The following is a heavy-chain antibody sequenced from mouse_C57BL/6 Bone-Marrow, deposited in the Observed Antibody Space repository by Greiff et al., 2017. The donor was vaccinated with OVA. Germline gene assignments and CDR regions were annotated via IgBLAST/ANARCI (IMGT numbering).Heavy chain of an antibody. V-gene: IGHV10-1*01. D-gene: IGHD3-2*02. CDR1: GFSFNTYA. Sequence: DVQLVESGGGLVQPTGSLKLSCAASGFSFNTYAMNWVRQAPGKGLEWVARIRSKSNNYATYYADSVKDRFTISRDDSESMLYLQMNNLKTEDTAMYYCVRDSSGYFDYWGQGTTLTVSS. CDR3: VRDSSGYFDY. CDR2: IRSKSNNYAT. J-gene: IGHJ2*01.